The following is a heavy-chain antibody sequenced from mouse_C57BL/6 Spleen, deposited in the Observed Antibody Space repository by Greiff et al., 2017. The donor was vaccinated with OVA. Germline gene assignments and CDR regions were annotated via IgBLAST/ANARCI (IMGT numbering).Heavy chain of an antibody. CDR3: ARRGGNYFDY. Sequence: EVKLVESGGGLVKPGGSLKLSCAASGFTFSSYTMSWVRQTPEKRLEWVATISGGGGNTYYPDSVKGRFTISRDNAKNTLYLQMSSLRSEDTALYYCARRGGNYFDYWGQGTTLTVSS. J-gene: IGHJ2*01. CDR2: ISGGGGNT. D-gene: IGHD1-1*02. CDR1: GFTFSSYT. V-gene: IGHV5-9*01.